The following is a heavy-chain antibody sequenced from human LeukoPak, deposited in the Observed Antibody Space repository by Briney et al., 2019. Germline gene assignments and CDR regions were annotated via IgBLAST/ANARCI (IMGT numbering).Heavy chain of an antibody. D-gene: IGHD2-15*01. Sequence: SETLSLTCTVSGGSISSYYWSWIRQPPGKGLERIGYIYYSGSNNYNPSLKSRVTISVDTSKNQFSLKLSSVTAADTAVYYCARGGGYCSGGSCYSFDYWGQGTLVTVSS. J-gene: IGHJ4*02. CDR2: IYYSGSN. CDR3: ARGGGYCSGGSCYSFDY. V-gene: IGHV4-59*01. CDR1: GGSISSYY.